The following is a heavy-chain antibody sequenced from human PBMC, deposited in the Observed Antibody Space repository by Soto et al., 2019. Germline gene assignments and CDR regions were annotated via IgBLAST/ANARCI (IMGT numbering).Heavy chain of an antibody. J-gene: IGHJ1*01. V-gene: IGHV4-34*01. CDR2: INHSGST. D-gene: IGHD3-3*01. CDR3: ARGKGAFGP. CDR1: GGSFSGYY. Sequence: KTSEPMSLTCAVSGGSFSGYYWSWIRQPPGKGLEWIGEINHSGSTNYNPSLKSRVTISVDTSKNQFSLKLSSVTAADTAVYYCARGKGAFGPWGQGTLV.